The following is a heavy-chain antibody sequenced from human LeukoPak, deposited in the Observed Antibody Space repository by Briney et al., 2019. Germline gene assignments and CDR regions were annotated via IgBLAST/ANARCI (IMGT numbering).Heavy chain of an antibody. J-gene: IGHJ4*02. Sequence: ASVKVSCKASGGTFSSYAISWVRQATGQGLEWMGWMNPNSGNTGYAQKFQGRVTMTRNTSISTAYMELSSLRSEDTAVYYCARGGIAARRFGASYWGQGTLVTVSS. V-gene: IGHV1-8*02. CDR2: MNPNSGNT. CDR3: ARGGIAARRFGASY. CDR1: GGTFSSYA. D-gene: IGHD6-6*01.